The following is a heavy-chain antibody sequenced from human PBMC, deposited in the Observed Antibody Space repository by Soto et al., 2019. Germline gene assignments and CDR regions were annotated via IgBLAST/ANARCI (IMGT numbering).Heavy chain of an antibody. CDR3: ARVVGARGHWFDP. V-gene: IGHV1-18*01. D-gene: IGHD1-26*01. Sequence: QVQLVQSGAEVKKPGASVKVSCKASGYNFNSYTISWVRQAPGQGLEWMGRISAYNGNTNYAQKRQDRVTVTTDQTTSTAYMELRSLRPDDTAVYHCARVVGARGHWFDPWGQGTLVTVSS. CDR1: GYNFNSYT. J-gene: IGHJ5*02. CDR2: ISAYNGNT.